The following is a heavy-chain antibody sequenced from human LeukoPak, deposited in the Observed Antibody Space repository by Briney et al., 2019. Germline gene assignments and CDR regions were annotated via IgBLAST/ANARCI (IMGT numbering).Heavy chain of an antibody. V-gene: IGHV3-7*03. Sequence: PGGSLRLSCAASGFTFSDYGMYWVRQAPGKGLEWVANIKQDGSEKYYVDSVKGRFTISRDNAKNSLYLQMNSLRAEDTAVYYCARDAYYDFWSGYYTRSYYYGMDVWGQGTTVTVSS. D-gene: IGHD3-3*01. J-gene: IGHJ6*02. CDR1: GFTFSDYG. CDR2: IKQDGSEK. CDR3: ARDAYYDFWSGYYTRSYYYGMDV.